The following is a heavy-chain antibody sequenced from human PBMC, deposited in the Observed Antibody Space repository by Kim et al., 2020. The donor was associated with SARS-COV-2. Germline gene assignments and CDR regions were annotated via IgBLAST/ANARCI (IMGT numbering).Heavy chain of an antibody. D-gene: IGHD6-6*01. Sequence: GGSLRLSCAASGFTFSSYAMHWVRQAPGKGLEWVAVISYDGSNKYYADSVKGRFTISRDNSKNTLYLQMNSLRAEDTAVYYCARDIAARPQPPEWYFDY. J-gene: IGHJ4*01. CDR3: ARDIAARPQPPEWYFDY. CDR2: ISYDGSNK. CDR1: GFTFSSYA. V-gene: IGHV3-30-3*01.